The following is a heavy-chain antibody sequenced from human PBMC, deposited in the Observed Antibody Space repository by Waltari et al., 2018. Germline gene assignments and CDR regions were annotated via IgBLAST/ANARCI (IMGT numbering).Heavy chain of an antibody. Sequence: EVQLVESGGGLVQPGRSLRLSCAASGFTFDDYAMHWVRQAPGKGLEWVSGISWNSGSIGYADSVKGRFTISRDNAKNTLYLQMNSLRAEDTAVYYCARVKVGAADYWGQGTLVTVSS. J-gene: IGHJ4*02. V-gene: IGHV3-9*01. CDR1: GFTFDDYA. CDR2: ISWNSGSI. CDR3: ARVKVGAADY. D-gene: IGHD2-15*01.